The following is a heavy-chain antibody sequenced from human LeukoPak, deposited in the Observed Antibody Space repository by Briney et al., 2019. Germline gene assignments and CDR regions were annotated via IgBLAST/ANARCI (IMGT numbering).Heavy chain of an antibody. CDR1: GENFSIYF. Sequence: PSETLSLTCAVYGENFSIYFYSWIRQPPGEGLEWIGEINHGGSTSYNPSLKSRVTISVDTSKNQFSLRLSSVTAADTAMYYCARPGLAYCGADCYSTEGYYFDYWSQGTLVTVSS. D-gene: IGHD2-21*01. V-gene: IGHV4-34*01. CDR3: ARPGLAYCGADCYSTEGYYFDY. CDR2: INHGGST. J-gene: IGHJ4*02.